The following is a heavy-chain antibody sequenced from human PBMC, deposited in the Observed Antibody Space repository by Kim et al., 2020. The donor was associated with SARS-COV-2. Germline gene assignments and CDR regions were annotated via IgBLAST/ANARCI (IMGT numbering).Heavy chain of an antibody. V-gene: IGHV1-69*13. CDR2: IIPIFGTA. J-gene: IGHJ6*02. D-gene: IGHD1-1*01. CDR3: ARSPTGDTTTEYYYYYYGMDV. CDR1: GGTFSSYA. Sequence: SVKVSCKASGGTFSSYAISWVRQAPGQGLEWMGGIIPIFGTANYAQKFQGRVTITADESTSTAYMELSSLRSEDTAVYYCARSPTGDTTTEYYYYYYGMDVWGQGTTVTVSS.